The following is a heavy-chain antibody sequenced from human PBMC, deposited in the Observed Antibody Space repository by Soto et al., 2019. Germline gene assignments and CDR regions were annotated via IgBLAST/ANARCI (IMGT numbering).Heavy chain of an antibody. Sequence: QVQLVESGGGVVQPGRSLRLSCAASGFTFSSYAMHWVRQAPGKGLEWVAVISYDGSNKYYADSVKGRFTISRDNSKNTLYLQMNSLRAEDTAVYYCARDTLPSALPGWFGIDYWGQGTLVTVSS. D-gene: IGHD3-10*01. V-gene: IGHV3-30-3*01. J-gene: IGHJ4*02. CDR3: ARDTLPSALPGWFGIDY. CDR1: GFTFSSYA. CDR2: ISYDGSNK.